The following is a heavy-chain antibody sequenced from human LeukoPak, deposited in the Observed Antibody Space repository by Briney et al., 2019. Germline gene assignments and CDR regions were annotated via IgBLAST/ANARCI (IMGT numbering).Heavy chain of an antibody. V-gene: IGHV4-39*07. J-gene: IGHJ6*03. CDR2: INHSGST. CDR1: GGSISSSSHY. D-gene: IGHD6-13*01. CDR3: ARGRRGSSWYGCYMDV. Sequence: SETLSLTCTVSGGSISSSSHYWGWIRQPPGKGLEWIGEINHSGSTNYNPSLKSRVTISVDTSKNQFSLKLSSVTAADTAVYYCARGRRGSSWYGCYMDVWGKGTTVTVSS.